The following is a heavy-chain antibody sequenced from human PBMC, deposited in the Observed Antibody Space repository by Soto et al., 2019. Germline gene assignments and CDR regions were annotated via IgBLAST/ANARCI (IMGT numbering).Heavy chain of an antibody. CDR1: GFTFSTST. Sequence: SVKVSCKASGFTFSTSTVQWVRQTRGHRLEWIGWIVVGNGSTNFAQNLRQRVTFSRDMSTSTVFMELGSLRSDDTAMYYCATASAGYTFGFDSWGQGSLVTVS. CDR3: ATASAGYTFGFDS. J-gene: IGHJ4*01. CDR2: IVVGNGST. V-gene: IGHV1-58*01. D-gene: IGHD5-12*01.